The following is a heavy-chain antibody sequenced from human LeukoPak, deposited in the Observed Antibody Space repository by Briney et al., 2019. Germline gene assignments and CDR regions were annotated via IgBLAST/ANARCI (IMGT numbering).Heavy chain of an antibody. CDR2: IYYTGYS. CDR1: GGLISSSGNFY. V-gene: IGHV4-39*01. Sequence: SETLSLTCSVSGGLISSSGNFYWGWIRQVPGKGLEWIGSIYYTGYSYDNPSLKSRVTVSVDTSKNQFSLKLNSVTAADTAIYYCARQGAITARRTHYYAMDVWGPGTTVAVSS. J-gene: IGHJ6*02. CDR3: ARQGAITARRTHYYAMDV. D-gene: IGHD1-20*01.